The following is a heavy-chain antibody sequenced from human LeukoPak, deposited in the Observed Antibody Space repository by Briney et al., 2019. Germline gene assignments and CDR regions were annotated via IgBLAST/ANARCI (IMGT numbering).Heavy chain of an antibody. CDR3: AKVSMATVVTGAFDI. Sequence: GGSLRLSCAASGFTFDDYAMHWVRQAPGKGLEWVSGISWNSGSIGHADSVKGRFTISRDNAKNSLYLQMNSLRAEDTALYYCAKVSMATVVTGAFDIWGQGTMVTVSS. D-gene: IGHD4-23*01. V-gene: IGHV3-9*01. CDR1: GFTFDDYA. J-gene: IGHJ3*02. CDR2: ISWNSGSI.